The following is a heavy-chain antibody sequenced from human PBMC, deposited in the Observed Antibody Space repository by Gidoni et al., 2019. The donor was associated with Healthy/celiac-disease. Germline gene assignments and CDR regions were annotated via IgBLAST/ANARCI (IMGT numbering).Heavy chain of an antibody. J-gene: IGHJ4*02. Sequence: QVQLVESGGGVVQPGRSLRRSCAASGFTFSSDGMHWVRQAPGKGLEGGAVISYDGSNKYYADSVKGRFTISRDNSKNTLYLQMNSLRAEDTAVYYCAKDRGGTVFDYWGQGTLVTVSS. CDR3: AKDRGGTVFDY. V-gene: IGHV3-30*18. D-gene: IGHD2-15*01. CDR1: GFTFSSDG. CDR2: ISYDGSNK.